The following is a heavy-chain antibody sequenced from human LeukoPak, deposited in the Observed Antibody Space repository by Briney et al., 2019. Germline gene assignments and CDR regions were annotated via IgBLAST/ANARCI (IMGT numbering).Heavy chain of an antibody. D-gene: IGHD2-2*01. CDR3: ARDSQLPAALDY. CDR2: IYSGGST. J-gene: IGHJ4*02. Sequence: GGSLRLSCAASGFTVSSNYMSWVRQAPGKGLEWVSVIYSGGSTYYADSVKGRFTISRDNSKNTLYLQMNSLRAEDTAVYYCARDSQLPAALDYWGQGTLVTVSS. CDR1: GFTVSSNY. V-gene: IGHV3-53*05.